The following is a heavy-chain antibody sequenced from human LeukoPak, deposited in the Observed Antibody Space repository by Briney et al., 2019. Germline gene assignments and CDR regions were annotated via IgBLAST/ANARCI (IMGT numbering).Heavy chain of an antibody. CDR2: IKTDGRTT. CDR1: GFIFRDYS. CDR3: IRDLDWNSGDY. J-gene: IGHJ4*02. D-gene: IGHD1-7*01. V-gene: IGHV3-74*03. Sequence: GGSLRLSCAAAGFIFRDYSMHWVRQAPGEGLLWVSRIKTDGRTTTYADSVKGRFTISRDNAKNTLYLQMDSLRAEDTAVYYCIRDLDWNSGDYWGQGSLVTVSS.